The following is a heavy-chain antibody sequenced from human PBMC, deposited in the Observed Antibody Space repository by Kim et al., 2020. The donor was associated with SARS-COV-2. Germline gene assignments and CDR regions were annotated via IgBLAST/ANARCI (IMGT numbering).Heavy chain of an antibody. CDR3: ARMGPGPMIVVTGSGFDF. Sequence: SETLSLTCTVSGGSISSGGYYWSWIRQHPGKGLEWIGYIYYSGSTYYNPSLKSRVTISVDTSKNQFSLKLSSVTAVDTAVYYCARMGPGPMIVVTGSGFDFWGQGTLVTVSS. J-gene: IGHJ4*02. CDR1: GGSISSGGYY. D-gene: IGHD3-22*01. CDR2: IYYSGST. V-gene: IGHV4-31*03.